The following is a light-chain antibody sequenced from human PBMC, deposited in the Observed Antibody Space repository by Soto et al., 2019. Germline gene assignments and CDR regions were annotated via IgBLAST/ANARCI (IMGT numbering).Light chain of an antibody. J-gene: IGKJ1*01. CDR2: AAS. CDR1: QAISNY. Sequence: DIQMTQSPSSLSASVGDRVTITCRSSQAISNYVSWYQQEPRKAPRLLIYAASSLQSGVPSRFSASGSVTDFTLTISGLQPEDFGTYYCQQTYTYPNSFGQGTKVEIK. V-gene: IGKV1-39*01. CDR3: QQTYTYPNS.